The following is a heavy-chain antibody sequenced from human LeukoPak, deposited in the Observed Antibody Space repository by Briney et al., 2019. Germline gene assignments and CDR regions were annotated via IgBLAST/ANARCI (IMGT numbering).Heavy chain of an antibody. D-gene: IGHD3-3*01. CDR1: GFTFSSYS. CDR2: ISSSSSYI. J-gene: IGHJ4*02. Sequence: PGGSLRLSCAASGFTFSSYSMNWVRQAPGKGLEWVSSISSSSSYIYYADSVKGRFTISRDNAKNSLYLQMNSLRAEDTAVYYCARGYSGAYDFWSGYYAKIGTRGVYFDYWGQGTLVTVSS. CDR3: ARGYSGAYDFWSGYYAKIGTRGVYFDY. V-gene: IGHV3-21*01.